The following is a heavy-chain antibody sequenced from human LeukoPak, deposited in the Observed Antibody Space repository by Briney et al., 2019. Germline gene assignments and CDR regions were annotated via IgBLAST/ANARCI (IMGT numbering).Heavy chain of an antibody. Sequence: PGGSLRLSCAASGFPFNVQTISWVRQAPGKGLDWVASMRQDGSEIYYVDSVKGRFTISRDNPKNSLYLQMNSLRAEDTAVYYCARGGATRGRFENWGQGTLVTVSS. CDR1: GFPFNVQT. V-gene: IGHV3-7*01. D-gene: IGHD1-26*01. CDR2: MRQDGSEI. CDR3: ARGGATRGRFEN. J-gene: IGHJ4*02.